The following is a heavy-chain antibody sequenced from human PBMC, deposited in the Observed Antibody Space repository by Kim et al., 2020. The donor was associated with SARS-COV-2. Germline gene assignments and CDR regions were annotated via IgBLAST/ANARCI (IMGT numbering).Heavy chain of an antibody. J-gene: IGHJ4*02. Sequence: GGSLRLSCAASGFTFSSYAMSWVRQAPGKGLEWVSHIRGSGDSTYSADSVKGRFTISRDNSKNTLYLQMNSLRPEDTAVYYCAKDYSPGSPHYFDYWGQGTLVTVSS. V-gene: IGHV3-23*01. CDR1: GFTFSSYA. CDR2: IRGSGDST. D-gene: IGHD6-13*01. CDR3: AKDYSPGSPHYFDY.